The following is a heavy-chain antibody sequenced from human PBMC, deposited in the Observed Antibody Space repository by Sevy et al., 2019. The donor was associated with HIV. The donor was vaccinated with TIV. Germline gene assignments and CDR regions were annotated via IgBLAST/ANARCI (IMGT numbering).Heavy chain of an antibody. CDR2: IYGTAGVT. CDR3: AGGRSDCSSSFDAFDS. CDR1: GLTFTNYA. Sequence: GGSLRLSCAASGLTFTNYAMNWVRQAPGKGLDWVSTIYGTAGVTYYSDSVKGRFTISRDNSKNSLFLQMNSLRAEDTAVYYCAGGRSDCSSSFDAFDSWGQGTMVTVSS. D-gene: IGHD2-2*01. J-gene: IGHJ3*02. V-gene: IGHV3-23*01.